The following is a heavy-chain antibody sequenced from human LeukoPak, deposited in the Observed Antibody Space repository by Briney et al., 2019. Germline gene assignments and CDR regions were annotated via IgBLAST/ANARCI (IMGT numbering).Heavy chain of an antibody. CDR2: ISSSSSYI. CDR3: ARDSASGYGGVYYYYYYGMDV. D-gene: IGHD5-12*01. CDR1: GFTFSSYS. Sequence: PGGSLRLSCEASGFTFSSYSMNWVRQAPGKGLEWVSSISSSSSYIYYADSVKGRFTISRDNAKNSLYLQMNSLRAEDTAVYYCARDSASGYGGVYYYYYYGMDVWGQGTTVTVSS. J-gene: IGHJ6*02. V-gene: IGHV3-21*01.